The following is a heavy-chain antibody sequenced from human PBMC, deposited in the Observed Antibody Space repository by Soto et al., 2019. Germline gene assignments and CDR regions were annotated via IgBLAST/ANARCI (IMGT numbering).Heavy chain of an antibody. Sequence: GGSLRLSCAASGFTVSSNYMSWVRQAPGKGLEWVSVIYSGGSTYYADSVKGRFTISRHNSKNTLYLQMNSLRAEDTAVYYCARDGGYCSGGSCPPGPYAFDIWGQGTMVTVSS. V-gene: IGHV3-53*04. CDR3: ARDGGYCSGGSCPPGPYAFDI. CDR1: GFTVSSNY. CDR2: IYSGGST. J-gene: IGHJ3*02. D-gene: IGHD2-15*01.